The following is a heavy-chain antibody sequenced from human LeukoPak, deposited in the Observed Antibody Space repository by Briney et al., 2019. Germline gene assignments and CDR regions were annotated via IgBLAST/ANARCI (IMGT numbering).Heavy chain of an antibody. V-gene: IGHV3-64*01. Sequence: GGSLRLSCAASGFTFSSYAMHWVRQAPGKGLEYVSAISSNGGSTYYGNSVKGRFTISRDNSKNTLYLQMGSLRADDMAVYYCARSVKWSSTSCYDYWGQGTLVTVSS. D-gene: IGHD2-2*01. CDR1: GFTFSSYA. CDR2: ISSNGGST. J-gene: IGHJ4*02. CDR3: ARSVKWSSTSCYDY.